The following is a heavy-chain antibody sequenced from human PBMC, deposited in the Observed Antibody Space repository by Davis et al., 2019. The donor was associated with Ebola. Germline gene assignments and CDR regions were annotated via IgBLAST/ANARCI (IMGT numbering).Heavy chain of an antibody. D-gene: IGHD3/OR15-3a*01. J-gene: IGHJ4*02. V-gene: IGHV3-23*01. Sequence: SLKISCAASGCSFSSSVISWVRQAPEKGPEWVSVIGGSGANTYYADSVKGRFTISRDNSKNTLFLQMNSLRAEDTAVYYCVEDGQGTGADDYWGQGTLVTVSS. CDR1: GCSFSSSV. CDR2: IGGSGANT. CDR3: VEDGQGTGADDY.